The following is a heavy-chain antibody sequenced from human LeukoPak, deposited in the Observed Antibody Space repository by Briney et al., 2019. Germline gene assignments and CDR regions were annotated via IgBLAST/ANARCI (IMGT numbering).Heavy chain of an antibody. CDR3: ARLGSSTSWTHYFDY. CDR2: IYHSGSP. V-gene: IGHV4-38-2*02. Sequence: SETLSLTCTVSGYSISSGYYWAWIRQPPGKGREWIGSIYHSGSPYYNPSLKSRVTISVDTSKNQFSLKLSSVTAADTAVYYCARLGSSTSWTHYFDYWGQGTLVTVSS. D-gene: IGHD2-2*01. CDR1: GYSISSGYY. J-gene: IGHJ4*02.